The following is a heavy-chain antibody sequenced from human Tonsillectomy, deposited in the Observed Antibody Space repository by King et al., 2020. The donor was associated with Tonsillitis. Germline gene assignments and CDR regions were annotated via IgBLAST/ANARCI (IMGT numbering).Heavy chain of an antibody. J-gene: IGHJ4*02. V-gene: IGHV3-23*04. Sequence: VQLVESGGGLVQPGGSLRLYCAASGFTFSTYAMSWVRQAPGRGLEWVSAVSANGAGTHYTDSVKGRFTISRDNSKNTLYLQLDSLRAEDTALYYCAKEMALTRPFDYWGQGTLVTVSS. D-gene: IGHD5-24*01. CDR1: GFTFSTYA. CDR2: VSANGAGT. CDR3: AKEMALTRPFDY.